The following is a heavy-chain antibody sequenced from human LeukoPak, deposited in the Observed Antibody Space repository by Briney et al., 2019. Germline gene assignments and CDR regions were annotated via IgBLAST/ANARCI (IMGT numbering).Heavy chain of an antibody. V-gene: IGHV3-21*01. J-gene: IGHJ4*02. D-gene: IGHD6-13*01. Sequence: PGGSLRLSCAASGFTSSSYSMNWVRQAPGKGLEWVSSISSSSSYIYYADSVKGRFTISRDNAKNSLYLQMNSLRAEDTAVYCCARDRGSSSWYSARFGYWGQGTLVTVSS. CDR3: ARDRGSSSWYSARFGY. CDR2: ISSSSSYI. CDR1: GFTSSSYS.